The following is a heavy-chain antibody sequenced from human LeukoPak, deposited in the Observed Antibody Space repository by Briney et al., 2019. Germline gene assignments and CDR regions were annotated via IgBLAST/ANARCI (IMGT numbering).Heavy chain of an antibody. Sequence: GGSLRLSCAASGFIFSSYGMHWVRQAPGKGLEWVARIWHDGSNDDYADSVKGRFTISRDNSKNTLYLQMNSLRAEDTAIYYCAKVTGDYYDTSGAFGYWGQGTLVTVSS. V-gene: IGHV3-33*06. CDR3: AKVTGDYYDTSGAFGY. J-gene: IGHJ4*02. CDR1: GFIFSSYG. D-gene: IGHD3-22*01. CDR2: IWHDGSND.